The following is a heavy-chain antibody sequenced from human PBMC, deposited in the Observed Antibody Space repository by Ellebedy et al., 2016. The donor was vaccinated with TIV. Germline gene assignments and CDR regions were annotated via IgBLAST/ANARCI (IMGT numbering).Heavy chain of an antibody. Sequence: GESLKISCAASGLTFSSHAMCWVRQAPGKGLEWVSTISDSGGNTHFPDSVKGRFTISRDNSRNTVYLQMNTLSAEDTAVYYCARDSGRCHNWDNDYWGQGTLVTVSS. D-gene: IGHD2-15*01. CDR3: ARDSGRCHNWDNDY. J-gene: IGHJ4*02. CDR2: ISDSGGNT. V-gene: IGHV3-23*01. CDR1: GLTFSSHA.